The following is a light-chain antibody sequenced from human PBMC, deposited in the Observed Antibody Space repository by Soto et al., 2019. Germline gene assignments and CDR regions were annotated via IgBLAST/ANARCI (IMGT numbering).Light chain of an antibody. CDR1: QSVTNSY. CDR3: QQYSYWPPIT. J-gene: IGKJ5*01. V-gene: IGKV3-15*01. CDR2: GAS. Sequence: PVTHAVSPGERETLSCRASQSVTNSYLAWYQQKPGQAPRLLILGASTSAAAIPARCSGSGSGKEFTPTTSSLQSEDFAVYYCQQYSYWPPITLRQVTPFQIK.